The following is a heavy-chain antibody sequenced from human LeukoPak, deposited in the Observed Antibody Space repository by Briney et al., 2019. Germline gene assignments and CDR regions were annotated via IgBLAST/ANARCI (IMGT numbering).Heavy chain of an antibody. V-gene: IGHV4-4*07. CDR2: IYTSGGI. Sequence: PSETLSPTCTVSGGSISNYYWSWIRQPAGKGLEWIGRIYTSGGINYNPSLKSRVTMSVDTSKNQFSLKLSSVTAADTAVYYCARQGSGSYYNIDYWGQGTLVTVSS. CDR1: GGSISNYY. J-gene: IGHJ4*02. CDR3: ARQGSGSYYNIDY. D-gene: IGHD3-10*01.